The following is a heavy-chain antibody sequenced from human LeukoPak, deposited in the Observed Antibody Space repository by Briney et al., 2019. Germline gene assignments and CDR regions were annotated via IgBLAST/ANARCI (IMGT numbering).Heavy chain of an antibody. D-gene: IGHD3-3*01. CDR2: IRYDGSNK. Sequence: GGSLRLSCAASGFTFSSYGMHWVRQAPGKGLEWVAFIRYDGSNKYYADSVKGRFTISRDNSKNTLYLQMNSLRAEDTAVYYCAKDGSDFWGDYCFDYWGQGTLVTVSS. CDR1: GFTFSSYG. CDR3: AKDGSDFWGDYCFDY. V-gene: IGHV3-30*02. J-gene: IGHJ4*02.